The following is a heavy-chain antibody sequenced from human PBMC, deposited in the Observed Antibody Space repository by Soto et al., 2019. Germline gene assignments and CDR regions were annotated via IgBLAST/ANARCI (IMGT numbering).Heavy chain of an antibody. CDR3: ARVIYSGSYGMDV. V-gene: IGHV3-72*01. CDR2: SRNKVNSYTT. Sequence: GGSLRLSCAASGFTFSDHYMDWVRQAPGKGLEWVGRSRNKVNSYTTDYAASVKGRFSISRDDSRNSVYLQLNSLKTEDTAVYYCARVIYSGSYGMDVWGQGTTVTVSS. J-gene: IGHJ6*02. D-gene: IGHD1-26*01. CDR1: GFTFSDHY.